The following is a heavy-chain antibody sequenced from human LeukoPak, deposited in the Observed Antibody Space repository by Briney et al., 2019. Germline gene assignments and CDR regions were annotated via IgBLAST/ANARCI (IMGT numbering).Heavy chain of an antibody. Sequence: PSETLSLTCTVSGGSISSSSYYWGWIRQPPGKGLEWIGSFYYSGSTYYNPSLKSRVTISVDTSKNQFSLKLSSVTAADTAVYYCARDELRGSGYDLGWGQGTLVTVSS. D-gene: IGHD5-12*01. J-gene: IGHJ4*02. V-gene: IGHV4-39*07. CDR2: FYYSGST. CDR1: GGSISSSSYY. CDR3: ARDELRGSGYDLG.